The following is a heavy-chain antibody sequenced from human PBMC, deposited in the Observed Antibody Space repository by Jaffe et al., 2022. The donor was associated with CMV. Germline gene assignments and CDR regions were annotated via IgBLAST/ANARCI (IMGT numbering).Heavy chain of an antibody. CDR2: IYTSGTT. J-gene: IGHJ3*02. V-gene: IGHV4-4*07. CDR1: GGSFSPYY. Sequence: QVQLQESGPGLVKPSETLSLTCTVSGGSFSPYYWSWIRQPAGKGLEWIGQIYTSGTTNYNPSLKSRVTMSVDTSKNQFSLTLSSLTAADTAVYYCASLFRGAFDMWGQGTVVTVSS. CDR3: ASLFRGAFDM.